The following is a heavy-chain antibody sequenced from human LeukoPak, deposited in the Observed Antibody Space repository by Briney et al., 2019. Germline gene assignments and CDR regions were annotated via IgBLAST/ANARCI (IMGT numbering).Heavy chain of an antibody. Sequence: GGSLRLSCAASGFTFSSYAMHWVRQAPGKGLEWVAVISYDGSNKYYADSVKGRFTISRDNSKNTLYLQMNSLRAEDTAVYYCARVGSTMAAAGSIDYWGQGTLVTVSS. CDR2: ISYDGSNK. D-gene: IGHD6-13*01. CDR1: GFTFSSYA. V-gene: IGHV3-30*04. CDR3: ARVGSTMAAAGSIDY. J-gene: IGHJ4*02.